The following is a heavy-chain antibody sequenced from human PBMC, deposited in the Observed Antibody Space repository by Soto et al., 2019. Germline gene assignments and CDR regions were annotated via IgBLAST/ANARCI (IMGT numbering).Heavy chain of an antibody. J-gene: IGHJ4*02. CDR3: ARDSRDSSSGYYLYIDY. Sequence: EVQLVESGGGLVKPVGSLRLSCAASGFTFSSYSMNWVRQAPGKGLEWVSSISSSSSYIYYADSVKGRFTISRDNAKNSLYLQMNSLRAEDTAVYYCARDSRDSSSGYYLYIDYWGQGTLVTVSS. V-gene: IGHV3-21*01. CDR1: GFTFSSYS. D-gene: IGHD3-22*01. CDR2: ISSSSSYI.